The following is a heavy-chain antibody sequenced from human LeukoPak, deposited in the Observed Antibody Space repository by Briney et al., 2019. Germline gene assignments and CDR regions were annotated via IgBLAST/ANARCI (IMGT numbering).Heavy chain of an antibody. CDR2: ISSSSSYT. Sequence: GGSLRLSCAAAGFTFSDYYMSWIRQAPGKGLEWVSYISSSSSYTNYADSVKGRFTISRDNAKNSLYLQMNSLRAEDTAVYYCARHIWLPFCSGGSCNRGDAFDIWGQGTMVTVSS. D-gene: IGHD2-15*01. J-gene: IGHJ3*02. CDR3: ARHIWLPFCSGGSCNRGDAFDI. V-gene: IGHV3-11*06. CDR1: GFTFSDYY.